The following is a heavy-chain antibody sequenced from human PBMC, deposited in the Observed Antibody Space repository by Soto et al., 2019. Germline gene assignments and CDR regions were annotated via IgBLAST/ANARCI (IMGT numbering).Heavy chain of an antibody. V-gene: IGHV3-30-3*01. CDR1: GFTFSSYA. CDR2: ISYDGSNK. D-gene: IGHD2-15*01. Sequence: ESGGGVVQPGRSLRLSCAASGFTFSSYAMHWVRQAPGKGLEWVAVISYDGSNKYYADSVKGRFTISRDNSKNTLYLQMNSLRAEDTAVYYCARDIVVVVAATAEGYYGMDVWGQGTTVTVSS. J-gene: IGHJ6*02. CDR3: ARDIVVVVAATAEGYYGMDV.